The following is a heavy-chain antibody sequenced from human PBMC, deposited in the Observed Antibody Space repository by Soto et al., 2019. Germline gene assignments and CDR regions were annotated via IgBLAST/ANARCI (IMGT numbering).Heavy chain of an antibody. CDR2: IYYSGST. CDR3: ARLGGTSYYYYYMDV. V-gene: IGHV4-39*01. Sequence: TSETLSLTCTVSGGSISSSSYYWGWIRQPPGKGLEWIGSIYYSGSTYYNPSLKSRVTISVDTSKNQFSLKLSSVTAADTAVYYCARLGGTSYYYYYMDVWGKGTTVTVSS. CDR1: GGSISSSSYY. J-gene: IGHJ6*03.